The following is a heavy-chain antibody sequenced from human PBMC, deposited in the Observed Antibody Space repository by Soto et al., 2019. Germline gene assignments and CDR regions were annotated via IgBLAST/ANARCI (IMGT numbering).Heavy chain of an antibody. J-gene: IGHJ3*02. CDR1: GGSISSGGYY. Sequence: QVQLQESGPGLAKPSQTLSLTCTVSGGSISSGGYYWTWIRQHPGKGLEWIGYIYYSGSTYCNPSLKSRVTISVDTSKNQFSLKLSSVTAADTAVYYCARWISDAFDIWGQGTMVTVSS. CDR3: ARWISDAFDI. V-gene: IGHV4-31*03. D-gene: IGHD5-12*01. CDR2: IYYSGST.